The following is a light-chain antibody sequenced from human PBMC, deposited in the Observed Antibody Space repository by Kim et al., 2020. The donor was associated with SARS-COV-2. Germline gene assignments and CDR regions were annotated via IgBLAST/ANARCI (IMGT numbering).Light chain of an antibody. V-gene: IGKV3-15*01. Sequence: SESPGEKATHTCRASQGVSSNLAWYQHKPGQAPRLLIYGASTRATGIPARFSGSGSGTEFTLTISSLQSEDFAVYYCQQYGNMWTFGQGTKVDIK. CDR2: GAS. CDR3: QQYGNMWT. CDR1: QGVSSN. J-gene: IGKJ1*01.